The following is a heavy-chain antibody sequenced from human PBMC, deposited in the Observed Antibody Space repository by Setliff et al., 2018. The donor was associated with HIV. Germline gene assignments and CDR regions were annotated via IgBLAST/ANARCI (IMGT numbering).Heavy chain of an antibody. J-gene: IGHJ4*02. D-gene: IGHD6-19*01. V-gene: IGHV4-39*01. CDR1: DGSISSSSYY. CDR2: IYYSGTT. Sequence: PSETLSLTCTVSDGSISSSSYYWGWIRQPPGKGLEWIGNIYYSGTTYDNPSLKSRVTISVDTPKHQFSLKLTSVTAADTAVYYCARHVDGSGRVDYWGRGTLVTVSS. CDR3: ARHVDGSGRVDY.